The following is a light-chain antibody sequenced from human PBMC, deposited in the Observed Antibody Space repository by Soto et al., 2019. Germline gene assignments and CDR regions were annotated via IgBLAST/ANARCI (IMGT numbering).Light chain of an antibody. V-gene: IGLV1-36*01. J-gene: IGLJ2*01. CDR3: SSWDGTRKGPV. Sequence: QSVLTQPPSVSATPGQQVTISCSGSSSNIGSHAVEWHQHFPGKSPNLLIYFNNLLASGVSDRFSGSKSGASASLAISGLRSEDEAVYFCSSWDGTRKGPVFGGGTKVTVL. CDR2: FNN. CDR1: SSNIGSHA.